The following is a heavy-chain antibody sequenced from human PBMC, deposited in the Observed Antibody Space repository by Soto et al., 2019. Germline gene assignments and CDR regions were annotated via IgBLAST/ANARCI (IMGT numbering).Heavy chain of an antibody. CDR3: ASRDPGTSVDY. J-gene: IGHJ4*02. CDR1: GGSFTSNNW. Sequence: SETLSLTCAVSGGSFTSNNWWTWVRQPPGQGLERNGEIYRTGSTNYNPSLKSRGTISLDKSENQFSVKVTSLTAADTAVYYCASRDPGTSVDYWGQGTLVTVSS. D-gene: IGHD1-7*01. CDR2: IYRTGST. V-gene: IGHV4-4*02.